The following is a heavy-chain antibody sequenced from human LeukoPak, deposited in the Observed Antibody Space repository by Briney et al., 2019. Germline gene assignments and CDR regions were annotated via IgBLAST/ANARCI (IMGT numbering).Heavy chain of an antibody. CDR1: GGSFSGYY. J-gene: IGHJ4*02. D-gene: IGHD2-2*01. V-gene: IGHV4-34*01. CDR3: AREGYCSSTSCSAFDY. CDR2: INHSGNT. Sequence: SETLSLTCAVYGGSFSGYYWSWIRQPPGKGLEWIGEINHSGNTNYNPSIKSRVTISVDTSKNQYSLKLSSVTAADTAVYYCAREGYCSSTSCSAFDYWGQGTLVTVSS.